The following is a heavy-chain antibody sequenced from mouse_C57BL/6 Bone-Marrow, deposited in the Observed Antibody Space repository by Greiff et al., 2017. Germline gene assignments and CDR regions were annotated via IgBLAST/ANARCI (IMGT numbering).Heavy chain of an antibody. Sequence: EVQLQQSGPGLVKPSQSLSLTCSVTGYSITSGYYWNWIRQFPGNKLEWMGYISYDGSNNYNPSLKNRISIPRDTSKNQFFLKLNSVTTEDTATYYCARDVGTRSHYGSRWYFDVWGTGTTVTVSS. J-gene: IGHJ1*03. D-gene: IGHD1-1*01. V-gene: IGHV3-6*01. CDR2: ISYDGSN. CDR3: ARDVGTRSHYGSRWYFDV. CDR1: GYSITSGYY.